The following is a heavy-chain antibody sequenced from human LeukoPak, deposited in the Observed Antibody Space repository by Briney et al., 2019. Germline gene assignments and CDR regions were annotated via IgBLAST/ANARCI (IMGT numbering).Heavy chain of an antibody. CDR3: ARDAGIAVASFDY. CDR2: ISSSSSTI. Sequence: GGSLGLSCAASGFTFSSYSMNWVRQAPGKGLEWVSYISSSSSTIYYADSVKGRFTISRDNAKNSVSLQMNSLRDEDTAVYYCARDAGIAVASFDYWGQGTLVTVSS. J-gene: IGHJ4*02. CDR1: GFTFSSYS. V-gene: IGHV3-48*02. D-gene: IGHD6-19*01.